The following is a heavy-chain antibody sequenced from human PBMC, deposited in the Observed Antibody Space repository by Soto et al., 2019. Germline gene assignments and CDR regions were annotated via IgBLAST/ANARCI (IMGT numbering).Heavy chain of an antibody. CDR1: GFAFNTYS. CDR2: INEDSTYI. CDR3: VRDLGRYFRSGYMDL. D-gene: IGHD3-9*01. J-gene: IGHJ6*03. Sequence: EVQLVESGGGLVKPGGSLRLSCTASGFAFNTYSMNWVRQAPGKGLEWVSSINEDSTYIYYADSLRGRITISRDNAKVSLFLQMNSLRPDDTAVYYCVRDLGRYFRSGYMDLWGDGATVTVYS. V-gene: IGHV3-21*02.